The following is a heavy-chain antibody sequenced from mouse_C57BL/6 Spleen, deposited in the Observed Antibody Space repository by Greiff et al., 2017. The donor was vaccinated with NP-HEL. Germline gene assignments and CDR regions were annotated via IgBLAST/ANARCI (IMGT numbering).Heavy chain of an antibody. V-gene: IGHV1-50*01. D-gene: IGHD2-2*01. CDR2: IDPSDSYT. CDR1: GYTFTSYW. Sequence: QVQLKQPGAELVKPGASVKLSCKASGYTFTSYWMQWVKQRPGQGLEWIGEIDPSDSYTNYNQKFKGKATLTVDTSSSTAYMQLSSLTSEDSAVYYCARGDGYGGGYFDYWGQGTTLTVSS. J-gene: IGHJ2*01. CDR3: ARGDGYGGGYFDY.